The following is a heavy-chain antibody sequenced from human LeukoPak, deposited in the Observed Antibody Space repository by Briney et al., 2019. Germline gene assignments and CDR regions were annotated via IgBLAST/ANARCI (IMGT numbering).Heavy chain of an antibody. Sequence: SETLSLTCAVYGGSFSGYYWSWIRQPPGKGLEWIGYIYYSGSTNYNPSLKSRVTISVDTSKNQFSLKLSSVTAADTAVYYCARGSVRGVIRSALDPWGQGTLVTVSS. CDR2: IYYSGST. CDR1: GGSFSGYY. D-gene: IGHD3-10*01. V-gene: IGHV4-59*01. CDR3: ARGSVRGVIRSALDP. J-gene: IGHJ5*02.